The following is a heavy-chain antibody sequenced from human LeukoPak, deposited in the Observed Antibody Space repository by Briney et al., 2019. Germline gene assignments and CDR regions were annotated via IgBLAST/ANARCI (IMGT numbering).Heavy chain of an antibody. CDR2: IYTSGST. CDR3: ARAPITGYCSSTSCYARGAFDI. CDR1: GGSISSYY. Sequence: SETLSLTCTVSGGSISSYYWSWIRQPAGKGLEWIGRIYTSGSTNYNPCLKSRVTISVDTSKNQFSLKLSSVTAADTAVYYCARAPITGYCSSTSCYARGAFDIWGQGTMVTVSS. D-gene: IGHD2-2*01. V-gene: IGHV4-4*07. J-gene: IGHJ3*02.